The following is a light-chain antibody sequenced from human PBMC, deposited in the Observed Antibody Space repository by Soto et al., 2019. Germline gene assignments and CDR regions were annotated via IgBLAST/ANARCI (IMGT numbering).Light chain of an antibody. CDR2: ATS. CDR1: QSFGSSY. CDR3: QQYQT. J-gene: IGKJ3*01. V-gene: IGKV3-20*01. Sequence: EIVLTQSPGTLSLSPGERATLSCRASQSFGSSYLAWYQQKPGQAPRLLIYATSSRATGIPDRFSGSGSGTDFTLTISRLEPEDFAVYYCQQYQTFGPGTKVDI.